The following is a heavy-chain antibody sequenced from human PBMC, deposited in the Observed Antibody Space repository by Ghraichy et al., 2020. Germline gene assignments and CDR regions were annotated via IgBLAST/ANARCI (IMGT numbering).Heavy chain of an antibody. Sequence: ASVKVSCKTSGYTFTTYYMHWVRQAPGQGLEWMGIINPSGGSTSYAQKFQGRVTMTRDTSTSTVYMELSSLRSEDTAVYYCARDPPSDRGGWYPGGYWGHGTLVTVSS. CDR3: ARDPPSDRGGWYPGGY. V-gene: IGHV1-46*03. CDR2: INPSGGST. CDR1: GYTFTTYY. J-gene: IGHJ4*01. D-gene: IGHD6-19*01.